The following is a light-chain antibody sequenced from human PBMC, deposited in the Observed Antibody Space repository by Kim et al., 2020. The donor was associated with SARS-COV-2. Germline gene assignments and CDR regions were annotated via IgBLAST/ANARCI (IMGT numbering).Light chain of an antibody. J-gene: IGLJ2*01. CDR1: SLRSYY. CDR3: NSRDSSGNHLGGV. CDR2: GKN. V-gene: IGLV3-19*01. Sequence: GQTVRITCQGDSLRSYYASWYQQKPGQAPVLVIYGKNNRPSGIPDRFSGSSSGNTASLTITGAQVEDEADYYCNSRDSSGNHLGGVFGGGTKLTVL.